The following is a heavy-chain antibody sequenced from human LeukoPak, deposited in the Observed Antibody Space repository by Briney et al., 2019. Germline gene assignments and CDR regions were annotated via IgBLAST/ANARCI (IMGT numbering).Heavy chain of an antibody. CDR2: ISSSSSYI. Sequence: GGSLRLSCAASGFTFSSYSMNWVRQAPGKGLEWVSSISSSSSYIYYADSVKGRLTISRDNAKNSLYLQMSSLKASDTAMYYCARWAQEEQPKELSFDYWGQGTLVTASS. V-gene: IGHV3-21*04. CDR1: GFTFSSYS. J-gene: IGHJ4*02. CDR3: ARWAQEEQPKELSFDY. D-gene: IGHD1/OR15-1a*01.